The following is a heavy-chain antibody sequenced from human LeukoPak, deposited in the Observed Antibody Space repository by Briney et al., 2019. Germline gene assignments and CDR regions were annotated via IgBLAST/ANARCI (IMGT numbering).Heavy chain of an antibody. D-gene: IGHD3-10*01. Sequence: GGSLRLSCAASGFTFSDYWIHWVRQAPGKGLVWVSRINSDGSITNYADSVKGRFSISRDNAKNTLYLQMSSLRAEDTAVYYCARDHGPRTGFMVREAYDDWGQGTLVTVSS. J-gene: IGHJ4*02. CDR1: GFTFSDYW. CDR3: ARDHGPRTGFMVREAYDD. CDR2: INSDGSIT. V-gene: IGHV3-74*01.